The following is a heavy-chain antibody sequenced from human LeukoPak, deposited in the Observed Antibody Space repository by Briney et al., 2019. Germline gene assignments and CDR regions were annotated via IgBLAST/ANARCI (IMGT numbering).Heavy chain of an antibody. Sequence: GGSLRLSCAASGFTVSSNYMSWVRQAPGKGLEWVSAISGSGGSTYYADSVKGRFTISRDNSKNTLYLQMNSLRAEDTAVYYCARSKDSSGYKSFDYWGQGTLVTVSS. CDR3: ARSKDSSGYKSFDY. J-gene: IGHJ4*02. CDR2: ISGSGGST. CDR1: GFTVSSNY. D-gene: IGHD3-22*01. V-gene: IGHV3-23*01.